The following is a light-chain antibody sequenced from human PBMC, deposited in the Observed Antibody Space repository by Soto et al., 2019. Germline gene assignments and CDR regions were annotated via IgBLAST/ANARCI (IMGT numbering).Light chain of an antibody. CDR2: KAS. CDR3: QQYNSYSRT. Sequence: DIQMTQSPSTLSASVGDRVITTCRASQSISNWLAWYQQKPGKAPKLLIYKASSLESGVPSRFSGSGSGTEFTLTISSLQPDDFATYYCQQYNSYSRTFGQGTKVDIK. CDR1: QSISNW. V-gene: IGKV1-5*03. J-gene: IGKJ1*01.